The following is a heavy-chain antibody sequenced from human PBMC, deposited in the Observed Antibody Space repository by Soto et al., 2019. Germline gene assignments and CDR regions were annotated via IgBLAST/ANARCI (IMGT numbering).Heavy chain of an antibody. CDR3: ARGIDYNFWSGHYNYFDY. CDR1: GYTFTRYA. D-gene: IGHD3-3*01. V-gene: IGHV1-3*01. J-gene: IGHJ4*02. Sequence: ASVKVSCKASGYTFTRYAMHWVRQAPGQSPEWMGWINAGNGNTKSSQKFQGRVSITRDTSASTVYMELSSLTSEDTAVYYCARGIDYNFWSGHYNYFDYWGQGTLVTVSS. CDR2: INAGNGNT.